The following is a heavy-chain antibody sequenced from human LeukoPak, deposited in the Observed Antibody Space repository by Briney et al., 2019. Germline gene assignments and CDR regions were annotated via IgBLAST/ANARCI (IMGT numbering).Heavy chain of an antibody. CDR2: INWNGGST. Sequence: GGSLRLSCAASGFTFDDYGMSWVRQAPGKGLEWVSGINWNGGSTGYADSVKGRFTISRDNAKNSLYLQMNSLRAEDTALYYCARGLAAIFGVVRLDYWGQGTLVTVSS. D-gene: IGHD3-3*01. J-gene: IGHJ4*02. CDR3: ARGLAAIFGVVRLDY. CDR1: GFTFDDYG. V-gene: IGHV3-20*04.